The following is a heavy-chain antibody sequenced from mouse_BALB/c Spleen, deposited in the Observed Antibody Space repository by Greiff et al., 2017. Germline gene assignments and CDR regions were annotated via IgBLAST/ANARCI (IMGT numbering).Heavy chain of an antibody. Sequence: EVMLVESGGGLVQPGGSMKLSCVASGFTFSNYWMNWVRQSPEKGLEWVAEIRLKSNNYATHYAESVKGRFTISRDDSKSSVYLQMNNLRAEDTGIYYCTREDVRRGGWYFDVWGAGTTVTVSS. V-gene: IGHV6-6*02. J-gene: IGHJ1*01. CDR3: TREDVRRGGWYFDV. D-gene: IGHD2-14*01. CDR1: GFTFSNYW. CDR2: IRLKSNNYAT.